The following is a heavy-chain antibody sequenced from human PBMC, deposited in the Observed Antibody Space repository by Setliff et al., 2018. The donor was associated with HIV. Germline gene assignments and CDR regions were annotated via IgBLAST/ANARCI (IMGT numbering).Heavy chain of an antibody. J-gene: IGHJ4*02. Sequence: LSLTCTVSGSLTSYYWSWIRQSPGKGLEWIGYVYYSGNTNYNPSLQSRVTISVDASRNQFSLILDSVAAADTALYYCARDFKKGLLPSYFDYWGQGSPVTVSS. CDR2: VYYSGNT. CDR1: GSLTSYY. CDR3: ARDFKKGLLPSYFDY. V-gene: IGHV4-59*12.